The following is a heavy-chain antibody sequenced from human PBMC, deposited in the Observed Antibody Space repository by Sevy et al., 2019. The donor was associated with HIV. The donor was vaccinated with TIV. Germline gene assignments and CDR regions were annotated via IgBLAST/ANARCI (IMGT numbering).Heavy chain of an antibody. CDR3: AKPFGASITVFGVVNTNPLDV. Sequence: GGSLRLSCAASGFTFSSYAMSWVRQAPGRGLEWVSGTSGSGSRTDYADSVKGRFTISRDNSKNMLYLQMNSLRAEDMAVYYCAKPFGASITVFGVVNTNPLDVWGQGTTVTVSS. CDR1: GFTFSSYA. CDR2: TSGSGSRT. V-gene: IGHV3-23*01. J-gene: IGHJ6*02. D-gene: IGHD3-3*01.